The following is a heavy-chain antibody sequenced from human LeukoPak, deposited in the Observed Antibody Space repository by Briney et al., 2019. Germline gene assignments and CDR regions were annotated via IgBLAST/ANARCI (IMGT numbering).Heavy chain of an antibody. CDR1: GFTFSSYS. Sequence: GGSLRLSCAASGFTFSSYSMNWVRQAPGKGLEWVSSISSSGTYYAESVRGRFTISRDNAKNSLYLQINSLRAEDTALYYCARDRSRFDYWGQGTLVTVSS. CDR2: ISSSGT. V-gene: IGHV3-21*01. CDR3: ARDRSRFDY. J-gene: IGHJ4*02.